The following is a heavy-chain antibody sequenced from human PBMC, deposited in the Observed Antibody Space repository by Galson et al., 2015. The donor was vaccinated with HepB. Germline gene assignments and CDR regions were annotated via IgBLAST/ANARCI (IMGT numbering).Heavy chain of an antibody. CDR1: GFTFSSYA. J-gene: IGHJ6*02. CDR3: AKEGLNLCYYYAMDV. V-gene: IGHV3-23*01. CDR2: ITRSGGNT. Sequence: SLRLSCAVSGFTFSSYAMSWVRQAPGKGLEWVSGITRSGGNTFYADSVKGRFTISRDNSKNTLYLQMKSLRVYDTAVYYCAKEGLNLCYYYAMDVWGQGTTVTVSS. D-gene: IGHD3-10*01.